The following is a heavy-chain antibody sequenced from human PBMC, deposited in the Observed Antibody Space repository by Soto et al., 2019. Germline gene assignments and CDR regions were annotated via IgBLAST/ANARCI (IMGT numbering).Heavy chain of an antibody. Sequence: QVQLVESGGGVVQPGRSLRLSCAASGFTFSSYGMHWVRQAPGKGLEWVAVIWYDGSNKHYADSVKGRFTISRDNSKNPLYLQMNRLRAEDTAVYYCARDQAAAGTGWFAPWGQGTLVTVSS. CDR1: GFTFSSYG. CDR2: IWYDGSNK. CDR3: ARDQAAAGTGWFAP. V-gene: IGHV3-33*01. D-gene: IGHD6-13*01. J-gene: IGHJ5*02.